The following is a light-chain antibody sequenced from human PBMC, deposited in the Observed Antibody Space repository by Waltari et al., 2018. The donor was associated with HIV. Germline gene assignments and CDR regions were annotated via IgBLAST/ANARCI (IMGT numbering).Light chain of an antibody. CDR3: AAWDDSLSGHWV. V-gene: IGLV1-47*01. CDR2: RDN. Sequence: QSVLTQPPSASGTPGQRVTLSCSGSSSNLGSNSVYWYQQLPGMAPKLLIYRDNQRPSGGPDRCSGSKSGTSASLAISGLRSEDEADYYCAAWDDSLSGHWVFGRGTKLTVL. CDR1: SSNLGSNS. J-gene: IGLJ3*02.